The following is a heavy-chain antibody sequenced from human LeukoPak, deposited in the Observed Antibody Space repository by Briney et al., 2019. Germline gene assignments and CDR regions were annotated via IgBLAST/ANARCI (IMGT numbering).Heavy chain of an antibody. J-gene: IGHJ4*02. CDR3: ARGQAASGSYEFDY. Sequence: SETLSLTCTASGGSISSYYWSWIRQPPGKGLEWIGYIYYSGSTNYNPSLKSRVTISVDTSKNQFSLKLSSVTAADTAVYYCARGQAASGSYEFDYWGQGTLVTVSS. CDR2: IYYSGST. CDR1: GGSISSYY. V-gene: IGHV4-59*01. D-gene: IGHD1-26*01.